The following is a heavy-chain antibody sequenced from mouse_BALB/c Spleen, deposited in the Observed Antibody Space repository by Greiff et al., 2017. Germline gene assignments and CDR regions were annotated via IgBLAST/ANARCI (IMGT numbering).Heavy chain of an antibody. CDR2: ISNGGGST. Sequence: DVKLVESGGGLVQPGGSLKLSCAASGFTFSSYTMSWVRQTPEKRLEWVAYISNGGGSTYYPDTVKGRFTISRDNAKNTLYLQMSSLKSEDTAMYYCARQDYGYVGVGFAYWGQGTLVTVSA. CDR3: ARQDYGYVGVGFAY. D-gene: IGHD1-2*01. V-gene: IGHV5-12-2*01. J-gene: IGHJ3*01. CDR1: GFTFSSYT.